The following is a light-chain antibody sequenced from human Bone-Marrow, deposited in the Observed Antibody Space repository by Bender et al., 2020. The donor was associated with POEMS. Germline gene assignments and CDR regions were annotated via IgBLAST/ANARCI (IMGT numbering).Light chain of an antibody. Sequence: QSVLTQPLSASGTPGQRVTISCSGSSSNIASHDVYWYQQVPGTAPTLLIYRNNQRPSGVPDRFSGSKSGTSASLAISGLRSEDEADYYCATWDANLSSPHVVFGGGTKVTVL. V-gene: IGLV1-47*01. CDR1: SSNIASHD. CDR3: ATWDANLSSPHVV. J-gene: IGLJ2*01. CDR2: RNN.